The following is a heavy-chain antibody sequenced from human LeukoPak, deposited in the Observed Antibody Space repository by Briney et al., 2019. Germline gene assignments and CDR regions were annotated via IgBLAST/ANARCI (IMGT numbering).Heavy chain of an antibody. D-gene: IGHD3-10*01. CDR3: AKDSPGSYFFFDY. Sequence: TGGSLRLSCAASGFAFSTYAVSWVRQAPGEGLEWVSAISGSGGDTYYADSVKGRFTISRDNSKNTLYLQMNSLRAEDTAVYYCAKDSPGSYFFFDYWGQGTLVTVSS. J-gene: IGHJ4*02. V-gene: IGHV3-23*01. CDR2: ISGSGGDT. CDR1: GFAFSTYA.